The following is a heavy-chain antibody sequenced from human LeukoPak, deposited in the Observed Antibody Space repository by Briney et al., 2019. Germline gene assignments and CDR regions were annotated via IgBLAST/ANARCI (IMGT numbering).Heavy chain of an antibody. D-gene: IGHD5-12*01. CDR2: IYYSGST. J-gene: IGHJ4*02. CDR1: GGSISSYY. CDR3: ARDRTYSGYGPNDKNFDY. Sequence: PSETLSLTCTVSGGSISSYYWSWIRQPPGKGLEWIGYIYYSGSTNYNPSLKSRVTISVDTSKHQFSLKLSSVTAADTAVYYCARDRTYSGYGPNDKNFDYWGQGTLVTVSS. V-gene: IGHV4-59*01.